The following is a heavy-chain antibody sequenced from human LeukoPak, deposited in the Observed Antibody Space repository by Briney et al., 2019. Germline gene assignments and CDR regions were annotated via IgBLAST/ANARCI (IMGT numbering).Heavy chain of an antibody. D-gene: IGHD5-18*01. V-gene: IGHV1-2*02. CDR1: GYTFTGYY. Sequence: ASVKVSCKASGYTFTGYYMHWVRQAPGQGLEWMGWINPNSGGTNYAQKFQGRVTMTRDTSISTAYMELSRLRSDDTAVYYCARQLWLEYYYMDVWGKGTTVTVSS. CDR2: INPNSGGT. CDR3: ARQLWLEYYYMDV. J-gene: IGHJ6*03.